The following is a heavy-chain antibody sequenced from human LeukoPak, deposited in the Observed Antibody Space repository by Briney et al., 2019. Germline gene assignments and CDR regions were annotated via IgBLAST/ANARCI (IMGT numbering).Heavy chain of an antibody. Sequence: SGPTLVKPTQTLTLTCTFSGFSLSTSRVGVGWIRQPPGKALEWLALIYWNDDKRYSPSLKSRLTITKDTSKNQVVLTMTNMDPVKKPPYSWAQRSRFRKNYFAYGGKETLVTVSS. CDR3: AQRSRFRKNYFAY. V-gene: IGHV2-5*01. D-gene: IGHD1-14*01. CDR1: GFSLSTSRVG. J-gene: IGHJ4*02. CDR2: IYWNDDK.